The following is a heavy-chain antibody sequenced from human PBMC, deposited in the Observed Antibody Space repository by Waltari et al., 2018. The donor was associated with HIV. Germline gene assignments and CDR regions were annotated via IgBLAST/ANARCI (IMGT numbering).Heavy chain of an antibody. CDR2: IYYSGST. CDR1: GGSISSSSYY. V-gene: IGHV4-39*02. Sequence: QLQLQESGPGLVKPSETLSLTCTVSGGSISSSSYYWGWIRPPPGKGLEWIGSIYYSGSTYYNPSLKSRVTISVDTSKNQFSLKLSSVTAADTAVYYCARDEMVRGAQGGNLYGMDVWGQGTTVTVSS. D-gene: IGHD3-10*01. CDR3: ARDEMVRGAQGGNLYGMDV. J-gene: IGHJ6*02.